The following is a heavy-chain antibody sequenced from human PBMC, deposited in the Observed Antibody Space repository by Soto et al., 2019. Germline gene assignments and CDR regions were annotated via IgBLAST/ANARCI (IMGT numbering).Heavy chain of an antibody. V-gene: IGHV1-69*13. CDR2: IIPIFGTA. J-gene: IGHJ4*02. D-gene: IGHD1-26*01. CDR3: ARDGGRHSVGIDY. Sequence: SVKVSCKASGGTFSSYSINWVRQAPGQGLEWMGEIIPIFGTANYAQKFQGRVTITADESTSTAYMELSSLRSEDTAVYYCARDGGRHSVGIDYWGQGTLVTVSS. CDR1: GGTFSSYS.